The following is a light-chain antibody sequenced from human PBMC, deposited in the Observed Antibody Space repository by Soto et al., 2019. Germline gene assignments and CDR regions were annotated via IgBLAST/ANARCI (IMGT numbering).Light chain of an antibody. CDR2: DAS. CDR3: QLYALPPWT. Sequence: VLSKSAIALSFSAGERATLSCRASQRVNSRYLAWYQQKPGQAPRLPIYDASRRATGIPDRFSGSGSGTDFTLTIIRLEPEDFVVYYCQLYALPPWTFGQGTKVDIK. V-gene: IGKV3-20*01. J-gene: IGKJ1*01. CDR1: QRVNSRY.